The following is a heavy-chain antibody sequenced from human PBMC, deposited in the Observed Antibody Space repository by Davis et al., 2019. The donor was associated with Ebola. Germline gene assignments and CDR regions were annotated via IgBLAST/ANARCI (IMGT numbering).Heavy chain of an antibody. J-gene: IGHJ4*02. CDR3: VSLLH. V-gene: IGHV3-23*01. Sequence: GGSLTLSCAASGFTFSSYIMTWVRQAPGKGLEWVSTISGTGDYTYYADSVKGRFTISRDNSKNTLFLQMNSLGVEDTAMYYCVSLLHWGQGARVTVSS. CDR2: ISGTGDYT. CDR1: GFTFSSYI.